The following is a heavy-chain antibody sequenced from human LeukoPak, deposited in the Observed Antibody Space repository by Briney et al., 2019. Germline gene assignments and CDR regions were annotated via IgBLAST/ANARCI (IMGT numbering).Heavy chain of an antibody. CDR3: ARDAIAAAG. CDR2: ISYDGSNK. V-gene: IGHV3-30-3*01. D-gene: IGHD6-13*01. Sequence: GRSLRLSCAASGFTFSSYAMHWVRQAPGKGLEWVAVISYDGSNKYYADSVKGRFTISRDNSKNTLYLQMNSLRAEDTAVYYCARDAIAAAGWGQGTLVTVSS. CDR1: GFTFSSYA. J-gene: IGHJ4*02.